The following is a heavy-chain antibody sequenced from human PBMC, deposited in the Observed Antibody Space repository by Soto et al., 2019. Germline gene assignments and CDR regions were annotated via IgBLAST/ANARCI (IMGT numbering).Heavy chain of an antibody. D-gene: IGHD2-2*01. J-gene: IGHJ6*02. CDR2: IYHSGIT. CDR3: AREKHQLLSYGMDV. Sequence: PSETLSLTCAVSGDSISSSDWWSWVRQSPEKGLEWIGEIYHSGITNYNPSLKSRVIISVDKSKNHFSLKLSSVTAADTAVYYCAREKHQLLSYGMDVWGQGTTVTVSS. CDR1: GDSISSSDW. V-gene: IGHV4-4*02.